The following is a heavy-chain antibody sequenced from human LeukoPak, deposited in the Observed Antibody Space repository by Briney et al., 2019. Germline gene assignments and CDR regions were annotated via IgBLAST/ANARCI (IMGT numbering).Heavy chain of an antibody. V-gene: IGHV1-69*05. D-gene: IGHD2-21*01. J-gene: IGHJ4*02. CDR3: ARGIWSARTVDYYLDY. CDR1: GGTFISYA. Sequence: GASVKVSCKASGGTFISYAISWVRQAPGQGLEWMGGIIPIFGTANYAQKFQGRVTITRDSSASTVYMELSSLTSEDTAVYYCARGIWSARTVDYYLDYWGQGTLVTVSS. CDR2: IIPIFGTA.